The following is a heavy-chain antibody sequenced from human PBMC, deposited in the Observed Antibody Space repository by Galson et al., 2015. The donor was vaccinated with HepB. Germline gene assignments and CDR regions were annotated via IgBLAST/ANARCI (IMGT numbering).Heavy chain of an antibody. V-gene: IGHV3-53*01. CDR2: IYSGGST. Sequence: SLRLSCAASGFTVSSNYMSWVRQAPGKGLEWVSVIYSGGSTYYADSVKGRFTISRDNSKNTLYLQMNSLRAEDTAVYYCAAGIAAAGTIFDYWGQGTLVTVSS. CDR1: GFTVSSNY. CDR3: AAGIAAAGTIFDY. D-gene: IGHD6-13*01. J-gene: IGHJ4*02.